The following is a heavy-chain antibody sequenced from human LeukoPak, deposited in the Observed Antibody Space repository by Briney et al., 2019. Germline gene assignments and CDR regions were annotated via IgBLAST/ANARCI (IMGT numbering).Heavy chain of an antibody. CDR2: IYPGDSDT. D-gene: IGHD6-19*01. J-gene: IGHJ4*02. V-gene: IGHV5-51*01. Sequence: GESLKISCEGSEYTFTSYWIGWVRQVPGKGLEWLGIIYPGDSDTTYSPSFQGHVTISADKSTSTAYLQWNSLKASDTAMYYCARLQGVSRGWSFDYWGQGTLVTVSS. CDR1: EYTFTSYW. CDR3: ARLQGVSRGWSFDY.